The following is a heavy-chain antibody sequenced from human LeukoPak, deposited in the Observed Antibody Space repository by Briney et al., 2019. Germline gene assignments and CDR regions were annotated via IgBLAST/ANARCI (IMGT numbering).Heavy chain of an antibody. V-gene: IGHV1-46*01. CDR3: ARPGHYYGSGSYYNLDY. CDR1: GGTFCSYG. J-gene: IGHJ4*02. Sequence: GASVKVSCKASGGTFCSYGISWVRQAPGQGLEWMGIINPSGGSTSYAQKFQGRVTMTRDTSTSTVYMELSSLRSEDTAVYYCARPGHYYGSGSYYNLDYWGQGTLVTVSS. CDR2: INPSGGST. D-gene: IGHD3-10*01.